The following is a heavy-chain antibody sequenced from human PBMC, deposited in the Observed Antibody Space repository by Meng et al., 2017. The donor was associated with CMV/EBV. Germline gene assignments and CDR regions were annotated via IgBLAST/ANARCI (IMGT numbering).Heavy chain of an antibody. CDR2: ILVIGHT. Sequence: QVQVQESGPRPVKPSETLSLTCIISGASSKNYNWNWVRQPAGQGLEWIGLILVIGHTVYNPSLKSRVTVSLDASKSQFSLTLNSVTAEDTATYYCAGSRPGGGACDYWGQGILVTVSS. J-gene: IGHJ4*02. CDR3: AGSRPGGGACDY. V-gene: IGHV4-4*07. D-gene: IGHD3-16*01. CDR1: GASSKNYN.